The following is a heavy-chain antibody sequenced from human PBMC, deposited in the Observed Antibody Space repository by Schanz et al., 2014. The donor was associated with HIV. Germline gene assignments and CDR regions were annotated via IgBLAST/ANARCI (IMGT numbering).Heavy chain of an antibody. Sequence: EVQLLESDGGLIQPGGSLRLSCAASGFSATNYYISWVRQAPGKGLEWVSLIDHTGTTYYADSVKGRFTISRDISDNTVHAQISSLRADDTAVYYCARDRVGSSASYVTFDIWGQGTMVTVSS. CDR2: IDHTGTT. CDR3: ARDRVGSSASYVTFDI. CDR1: GFSATNYY. V-gene: IGHV3-53*01. J-gene: IGHJ3*02. D-gene: IGHD3-16*01.